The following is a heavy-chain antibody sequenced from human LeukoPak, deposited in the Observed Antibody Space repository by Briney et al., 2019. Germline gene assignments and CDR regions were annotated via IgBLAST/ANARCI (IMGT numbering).Heavy chain of an antibody. CDR3: ARDRYASSPRKYYFYMDV. V-gene: IGHV4-59*02. CDR1: GGSVTAHY. Sequence: PSGTLSLTCTVSGGSVTAHYWTWVRQPPGKGLEWIGYVQNSGSTSYTPSLRSRVSMSVEASKNQILLTMKSVTAADTAVYFCARDRYASSPRKYYFYMDVWGRGTTVAVSS. J-gene: IGHJ6*03. D-gene: IGHD6-6*01. CDR2: VQNSGST.